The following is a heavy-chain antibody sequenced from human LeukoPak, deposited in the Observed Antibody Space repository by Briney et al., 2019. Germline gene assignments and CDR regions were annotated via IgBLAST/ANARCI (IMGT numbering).Heavy chain of an antibody. J-gene: IGHJ6*01. CDR3: ARVATRGHCSSTSCYGNYGMDV. CDR2: IYNSGST. Sequence: SETLSLTCAVSGYSISSGYYWGWIRPPPGKGLEWIGSIYNSGSTYYNPSLKSRVTMSVDTSKNQLSLKLSSVTAADTAVYYCARVATRGHCSSTSCYGNYGMDVWGKGPRSPSPQ. CDR1: GYSISSGYY. D-gene: IGHD2-2*01. V-gene: IGHV4-38-2*01.